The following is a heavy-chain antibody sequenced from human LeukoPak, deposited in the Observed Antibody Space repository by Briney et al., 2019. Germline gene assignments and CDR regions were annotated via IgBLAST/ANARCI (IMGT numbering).Heavy chain of an antibody. CDR3: ARDHTSSNWFDP. CDR2: IYYSGST. D-gene: IGHD2-2*01. V-gene: IGHV4-30-4*01. Sequence: SQTLSLTCTVSGGSISSGDYYWSWIRQPPGKGLEWIGYIYYSGSTYYNPSLKSRVTISVDTSKNQFSLKLSSVTAADAAVYYCARDHTSSNWFDPWGQGTLVTVSS. CDR1: GGSISSGDYY. J-gene: IGHJ5*02.